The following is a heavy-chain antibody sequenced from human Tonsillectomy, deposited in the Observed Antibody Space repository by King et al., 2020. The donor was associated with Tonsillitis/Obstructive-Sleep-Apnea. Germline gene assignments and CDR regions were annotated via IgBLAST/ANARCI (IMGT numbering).Heavy chain of an antibody. CDR1: GFTFSSYD. CDR2: ISYDGSNK. CDR3: ARAPEGSYWYFDL. J-gene: IGHJ2*01. D-gene: IGHD3-10*01. Sequence: QLVQSGGGVVQPGRSLRLSCAASGFTFSSYDMHWVRQAPGKGLEWVAVISYDGSNKYYADSVKGRFTISRDNSKNTLYLQMNSLRAEDTAVYYCARAPEGSYWYFDLWGRGTLVTVSS. V-gene: IGHV3-30*04.